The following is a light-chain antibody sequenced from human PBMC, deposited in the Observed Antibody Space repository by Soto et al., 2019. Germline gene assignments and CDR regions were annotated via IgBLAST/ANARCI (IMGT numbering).Light chain of an antibody. CDR2: EVT. V-gene: IGLV2-14*01. CDR1: SCDVGAYHF. J-gene: IGLJ1*01. CDR3: SSYTSSNTPYV. Sequence: QSALTQPASVSGSPGQSITISCTGSSCDVGAYHFVSWYQHHPGKAPKLILYEVTARPSGVSSRFSGSKSGNTASLTISGLQVDDEANYYCSSYTSSNTPYVFGPGTKVTVL.